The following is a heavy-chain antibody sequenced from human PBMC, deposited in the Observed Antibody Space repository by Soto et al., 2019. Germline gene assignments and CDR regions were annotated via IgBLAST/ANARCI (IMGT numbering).Heavy chain of an antibody. J-gene: IGHJ6*02. Sequence: QVQLVQSGAEVKKPGSSVKVSCKTSGVSFNNNGIGWVRQAPGHGFEWMGGVSPPFRTSNYARKFQGRISITADASTGTVNMELTSLTSEDTAQYYCARVLYYGSGSYSPYGMAVWGQGTTVTVSS. CDR3: ARVLYYGSGSYSPYGMAV. CDR2: VSPPFRTS. V-gene: IGHV1-69*01. CDR1: GVSFNNNG. D-gene: IGHD3-10*01.